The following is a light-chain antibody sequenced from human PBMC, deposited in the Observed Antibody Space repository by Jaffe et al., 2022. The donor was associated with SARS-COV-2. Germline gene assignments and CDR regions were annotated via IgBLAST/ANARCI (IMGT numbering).Light chain of an antibody. Sequence: DIQMTQSPSSLSASVGDRVTITCQASQDLNTYLNWYQQKQGKAPRLLISGASNLETGVPSRFSGRGSGTHFTFIIDTLQPEDFATYYCQQYETLPITFGQGTRLEIK. J-gene: IGKJ5*01. CDR1: QDLNTY. CDR2: GAS. CDR3: QQYETLPIT. V-gene: IGKV1-33*01.